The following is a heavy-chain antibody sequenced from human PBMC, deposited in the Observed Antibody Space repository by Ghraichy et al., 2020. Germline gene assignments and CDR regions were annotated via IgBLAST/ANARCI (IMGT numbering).Heavy chain of an antibody. CDR1: DDSISSNNYY. Sequence: SQTLSLTCTVSDDSISSNNYYWGWIRQPPGQGLEWIGSISYSGNTYYNPSLKSRVTISVQTSRSQFSLKLSSVTATDTAIYYCARHLGFGDLSYYYGMDVWGQGTTVTVSS. V-gene: IGHV4-39*01. CDR3: ARHLGFGDLSYYYGMDV. CDR2: ISYSGNT. D-gene: IGHD3-10*01. J-gene: IGHJ6*02.